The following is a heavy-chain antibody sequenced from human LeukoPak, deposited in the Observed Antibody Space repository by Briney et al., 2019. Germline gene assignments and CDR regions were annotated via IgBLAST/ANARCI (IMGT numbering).Heavy chain of an antibody. J-gene: IGHJ4*02. Sequence: SETLSLTCTVSGGSISSYYWSWIRQPPGKGLEWIGYIYHSGSTYYNPSLKSRVTISVDRPKNQFSLKLSSVTAADTAVYYCARGGSSSASSGAEGYWGQGTLVTVSS. CDR3: ARGGSSSASSGAEGY. V-gene: IGHV4-59*12. CDR1: GGSISSYY. D-gene: IGHD6-13*01. CDR2: IYHSGST.